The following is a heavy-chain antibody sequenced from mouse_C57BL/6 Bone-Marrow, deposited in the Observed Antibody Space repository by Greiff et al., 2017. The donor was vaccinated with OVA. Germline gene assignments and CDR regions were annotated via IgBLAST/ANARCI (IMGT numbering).Heavy chain of an antibody. CDR2: IYPRSGNT. CDR3: AREGDGYYVGAMDN. CDR1: GYTFTSYG. Sequence: LVESGAELARPGASVKLSCKASGYTFTSYGISWVKQRTGQGLAWIGEIYPRSGNTYYNEKFKGKATLTADKSSSKAYMELRSLTSEDAVGYFCAREGDGYYVGAMDNWGQGTSVTVSS. J-gene: IGHJ4*01. V-gene: IGHV1-81*01. D-gene: IGHD2-3*01.